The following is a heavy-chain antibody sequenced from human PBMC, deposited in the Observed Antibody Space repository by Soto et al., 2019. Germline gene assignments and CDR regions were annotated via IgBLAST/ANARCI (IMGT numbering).Heavy chain of an antibody. CDR1: GYTFTGYY. V-gene: IGHV1-2*04. Sequence: ASVKVSCKASGYTFTGYYMHWVRQAPGQGLEWMGWINPNSGGTNYAQKFQGWVTMTRDTSISTAYMELSRLRSDDTAVYYCARDIVVVPAAIGQYYYYGMDVWGRGTTVTVSS. CDR2: INPNSGGT. CDR3: ARDIVVVPAAIGQYYYYGMDV. J-gene: IGHJ6*02. D-gene: IGHD2-2*02.